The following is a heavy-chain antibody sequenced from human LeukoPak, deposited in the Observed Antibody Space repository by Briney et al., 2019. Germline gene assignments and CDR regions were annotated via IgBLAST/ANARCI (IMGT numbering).Heavy chain of an antibody. Sequence: PGGSLRLSCVASGLTFSNFWMTWLRQAPGRGLEWVANIKHDGSETYYLDSVRGRFTISRDNAKNSMYLQMSSLRAEDTAVYYCVGCSGGTCSDFDYWGRGTLVTVSS. J-gene: IGHJ4*02. V-gene: IGHV3-7*01. CDR3: VGCSGGTCSDFDY. CDR2: IKHDGSET. D-gene: IGHD2-15*01. CDR1: GLTFSNFW.